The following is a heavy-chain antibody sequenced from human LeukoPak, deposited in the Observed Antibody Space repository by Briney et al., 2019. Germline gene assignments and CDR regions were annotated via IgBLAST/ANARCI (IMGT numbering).Heavy chain of an antibody. J-gene: IGHJ4*02. CDR3: ARSPIKDIAAASYYFDY. V-gene: IGHV1-69*06. CDR2: IIPIFGTA. CDR1: GGTFSSYA. Sequence: VXXSCKASGGTFSSYAISWVRQAPGQGLEWMGGIIPIFGTANYAQKFQGRVTITADKSTSTAYMELSSLRSEDTAVYYCARSPIKDIAAASYYFDYWGQGTLVTVSS. D-gene: IGHD6-13*01.